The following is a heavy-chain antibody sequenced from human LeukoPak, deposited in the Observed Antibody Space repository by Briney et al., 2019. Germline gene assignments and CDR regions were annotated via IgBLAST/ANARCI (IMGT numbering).Heavy chain of an antibody. Sequence: SETLSLTRGVSGGSISSTNWWTWVRQPPGEGLEWIGEVHLSGRTNYNPSLKSRVTISVDTSKNQFSLKLSSVTAADTAVYYCARGLGGSGSYYYYYYYGMDVWGQGTTVTVSS. D-gene: IGHD3-10*01. J-gene: IGHJ6*02. CDR2: VHLSGRT. CDR3: ARGLGGSGSYYYYYYYGMDV. V-gene: IGHV4-4*02. CDR1: GGSISSTNW.